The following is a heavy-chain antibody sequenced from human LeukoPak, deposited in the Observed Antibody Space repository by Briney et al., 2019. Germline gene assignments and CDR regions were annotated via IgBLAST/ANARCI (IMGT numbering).Heavy chain of an antibody. V-gene: IGHV3-53*01. J-gene: IGHJ4*02. CDR2: IYSGGST. D-gene: IGHD3-16*01. CDR1: GFTVSSTC. CDR3: ARAMGGFSYVDS. Sequence: GGSLRLSCAASGFTVSSTCTSWVRQAPGRGLEWVSVIYSGGSTYYADSVKGRFTISRDNSKNTLYLQMNTLRAEDTAVYYCARAMGGFSYVDSWGQGTLVTVSS.